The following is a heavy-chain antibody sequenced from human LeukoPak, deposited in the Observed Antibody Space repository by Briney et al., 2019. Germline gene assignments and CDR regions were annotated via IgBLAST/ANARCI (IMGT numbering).Heavy chain of an antibody. J-gene: IGHJ6*03. CDR2: INHSGST. CDR1: GGSFSGYY. Sequence: PSETLSLTCAVYGGSFSGYYWSWIRQPPGKGLEWIGEINHSGSTNYNPSLKSRVTMSVDTSKNQFSLKLSSVTAADTAVYYCARVGQTEYCSGGSCYPHYYYYYYMDVWGKGTTVTVSS. D-gene: IGHD2-15*01. CDR3: ARVGQTEYCSGGSCYPHYYYYYYMDV. V-gene: IGHV4-34*01.